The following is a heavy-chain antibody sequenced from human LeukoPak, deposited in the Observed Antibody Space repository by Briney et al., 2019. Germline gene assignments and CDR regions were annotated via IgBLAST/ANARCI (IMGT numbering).Heavy chain of an antibody. D-gene: IGHD4-17*01. CDR3: ATNQYGDYTLGDY. CDR1: GYTFTGYY. Sequence: ASVKVSCKASGYTFTGYYIHWVRQAPGQGLEWMGWINPNSGGTNSAQKVQGRVTMTRDTSISTAYMELSSLRSDDTAVYYCATNQYGDYTLGDYWGQGTLVSVSS. J-gene: IGHJ4*02. CDR2: INPNSGGT. V-gene: IGHV1-2*02.